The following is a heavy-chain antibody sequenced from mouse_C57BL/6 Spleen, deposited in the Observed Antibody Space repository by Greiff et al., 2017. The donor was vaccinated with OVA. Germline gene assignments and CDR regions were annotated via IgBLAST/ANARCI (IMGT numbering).Heavy chain of an antibody. J-gene: IGHJ1*03. D-gene: IGHD2-5*01. CDR1: GYTFTDYE. CDR2: IDPETGGT. Sequence: QVQLQQSGAELVRPGASVTLSCKASGYTFTDYEMHWVKQTPVHGLAWIGAIDPETGGTAYNQKFKGKAILTADKSSSTAYMERRSLTSEDSAVYYGTRGGYSNYYWYFDVWGTGTTVTVSS. CDR3: TRGGYSNYYWYFDV. V-gene: IGHV1-15*01.